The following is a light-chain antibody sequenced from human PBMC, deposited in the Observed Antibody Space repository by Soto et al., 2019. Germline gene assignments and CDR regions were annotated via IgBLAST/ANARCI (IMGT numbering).Light chain of an antibody. CDR3: QQRGEWPPGAT. J-gene: IGKJ5*01. V-gene: IGKV3-11*01. Sequence: EIVLTQSPATLSLSPVERATLSFRASQSVSSNLAWYQQKPGQAPRLLIYDASNRATGIPARFSGSGSGTDFTLTISSLEPEDFAVYYCQQRGEWPPGATFGQGTRLEIK. CDR2: DAS. CDR1: QSVSSN.